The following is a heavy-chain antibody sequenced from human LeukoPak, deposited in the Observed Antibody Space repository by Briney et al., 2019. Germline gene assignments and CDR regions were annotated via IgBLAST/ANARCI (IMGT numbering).Heavy chain of an antibody. V-gene: IGHV1-18*01. J-gene: IGHJ4*02. CDR2: ISSDSDQT. Sequence: ASVKVSCKTSGYRFTSYAINWVRQAPGQGLEWMGWISSDSDQTNYAQSLQGRITVTKDTSTSTVYMELRSLRSDDTAVYYCAREAGLFGVVTIDYWGQGTLVTVSS. CDR3: AREAGLFGVVTIDY. CDR1: GYRFTSYA. D-gene: IGHD3-3*01.